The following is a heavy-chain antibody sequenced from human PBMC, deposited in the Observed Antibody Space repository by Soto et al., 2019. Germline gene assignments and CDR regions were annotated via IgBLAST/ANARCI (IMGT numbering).Heavy chain of an antibody. CDR2: INDGGSGT. Sequence: EVQLLESGGGLVQPGGSLRLSCAASGFIFSRYAMSWVRQAPGKGLEWVSAINDGGSGTYYADSVKGRFTVSRDNSKSTLDLQMNSLRAEDTAVFYCVTGSSGGRPYYFDYWGQGTLVTVAS. V-gene: IGHV3-23*01. D-gene: IGHD3-22*01. J-gene: IGHJ4*02. CDR3: VTGSSGGRPYYFDY. CDR1: GFIFSRYA.